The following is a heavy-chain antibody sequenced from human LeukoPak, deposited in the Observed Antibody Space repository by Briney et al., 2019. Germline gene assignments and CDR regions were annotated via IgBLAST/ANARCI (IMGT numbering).Heavy chain of an antibody. J-gene: IGHJ4*02. Sequence: GASVKVSCKASGGTFSSYAISWVRQAPGQGLEWMGRIIPILGIANYAQKFQGRVTITADKSTSTAYMELSSLRSEDTAVYYCARDLVLKGLLLFDYRGQGTLVTVSS. CDR1: GGTFSSYA. V-gene: IGHV1-69*04. D-gene: IGHD3-22*01. CDR3: ARDLVLKGLLLFDY. CDR2: IIPILGIA.